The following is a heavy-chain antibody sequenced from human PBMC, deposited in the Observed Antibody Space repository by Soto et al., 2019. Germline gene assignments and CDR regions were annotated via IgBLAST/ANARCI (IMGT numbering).Heavy chain of an antibody. D-gene: IGHD6-19*01. Sequence: GGSLRLSCAASGFTFSSYAMHWVRQAPGKGLEWVAVISYDGSNRYYADSVKGRFTISRDNSKNTLYLQMNSLRAEDTAVYYCARDPGGSGWYAMYWYFDLWGRGTLVTVSS. J-gene: IGHJ2*01. CDR3: ARDPGGSGWYAMYWYFDL. V-gene: IGHV3-30-3*01. CDR2: ISYDGSNR. CDR1: GFTFSSYA.